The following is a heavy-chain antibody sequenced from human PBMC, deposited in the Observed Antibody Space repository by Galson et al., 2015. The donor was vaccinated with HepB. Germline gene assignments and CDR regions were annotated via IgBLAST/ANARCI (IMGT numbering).Heavy chain of an antibody. V-gene: IGHV3-30*04. Sequence: SLRLSCAASGFTFSRYAIHWVRQPPGKGLEWVAVISYDGKNKFYADSVKDRFTISRDNSKYTLFLQMNGLRLEDTSLYYCARDVATYDSSGYYWTNGFDMWGQGTMVTVSS. J-gene: IGHJ3*02. D-gene: IGHD3-22*01. CDR3: ARDVATYDSSGYYWTNGFDM. CDR2: ISYDGKNK. CDR1: GFTFSRYA.